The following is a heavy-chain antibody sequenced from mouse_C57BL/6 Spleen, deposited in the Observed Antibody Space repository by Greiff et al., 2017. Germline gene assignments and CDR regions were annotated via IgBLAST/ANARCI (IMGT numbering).Heavy chain of an antibody. D-gene: IGHD1-1*01. J-gene: IGHJ4*01. CDR2: IWTGGVT. CDR1: GFSLTSYA. V-gene: IGHV2-9-1*01. CDR3: ARDYGSRGDYYYAMDD. Sequence: QVQLQQSGPGLVAPSQSLSITCTVSGFSLTSYAISWVRQPPGKGLEWLGVIWTGGVTNDNSALKSRLSISKDNSKSQVFIKMNSLQTDDTARYYCARDYGSRGDYYYAMDDWGQGTSVTVSS.